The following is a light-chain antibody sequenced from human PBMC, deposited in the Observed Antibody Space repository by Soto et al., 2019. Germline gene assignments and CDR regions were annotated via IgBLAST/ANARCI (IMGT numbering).Light chain of an antibody. V-gene: IGKV3-20*01. Sequence: EIVMTQSPATLSVSPGERATLSCRASQTVRNNYLAWYQQKPGQAPRLLIYGASSRATGIPDRFSGSGSGTDFTLTISRLEPEDFAVHYCQQYGSSPGTFGQGTKVDIK. CDR3: QQYGSSPGT. CDR1: QTVRNNY. CDR2: GAS. J-gene: IGKJ1*01.